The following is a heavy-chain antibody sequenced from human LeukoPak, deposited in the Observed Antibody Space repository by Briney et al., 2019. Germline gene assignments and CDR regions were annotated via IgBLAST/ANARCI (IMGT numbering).Heavy chain of an antibody. J-gene: IGHJ1*01. CDR1: GFTFSDHH. CDR2: ISDSGGST. CDR3: AKEGDPLSPSSWYQWYFQH. Sequence: PGGSLRLSCAASGFTFSDHHMDWVRQAPGKGLEWVSAISDSGGSTYYADSVKGRFTISRDNSKNTLYLQMNSLRAEDTAVYYCAKEGDPLSPSSWYQWYFQHWGQGTLVTVSS. D-gene: IGHD6-13*01. V-gene: IGHV3-23*01.